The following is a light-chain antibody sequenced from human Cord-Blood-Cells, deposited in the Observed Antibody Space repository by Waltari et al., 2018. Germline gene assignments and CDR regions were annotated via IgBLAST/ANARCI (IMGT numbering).Light chain of an antibody. CDR2: EGS. Sequence: QSALTQPASVSGSPGPSITISCTGTSSDVGSYNLVSWYQHNPGKTPKLMIYEGSKRPSGVSTRFSGSKSGNTASLTISGLQSEDEADYYCCSYAGSSTLVFGGGTKLTVL. V-gene: IGLV2-23*01. CDR1: SSDVGSYNL. J-gene: IGLJ2*01. CDR3: CSYAGSSTLV.